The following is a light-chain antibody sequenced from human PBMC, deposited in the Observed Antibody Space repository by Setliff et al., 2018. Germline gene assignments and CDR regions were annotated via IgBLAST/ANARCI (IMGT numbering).Light chain of an antibody. CDR1: KLGDKF. J-gene: IGLJ1*01. V-gene: IGLV3-1*01. CDR2: QDR. CDR3: QAWDSSTYV. Sequence: SYALTQPPSVSVSPGQEASITCSGDKLGDKFVSWYQQKSDQSPVLVIYQDRQRPSGIPERFSSSTPRNTATLTISGTQAMDEADYYCQAWDSSTYVFGTGTKVTVL.